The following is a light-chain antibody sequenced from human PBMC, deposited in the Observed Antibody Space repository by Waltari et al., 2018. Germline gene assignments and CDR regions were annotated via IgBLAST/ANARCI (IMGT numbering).Light chain of an antibody. Sequence: EIVLTQSPGTLSLSPGERATLSCRASQSVSSNYLAWYQRKPSQAPRLRIYGASSRATVIPDRFSVSVSGTDFTLTISRLEPEDFAVFYCQQYGDMYSFGQGTRLEIK. CDR3: QQYGDMYS. CDR1: QSVSSNY. CDR2: GAS. J-gene: IGKJ2*03. V-gene: IGKV3-20*01.